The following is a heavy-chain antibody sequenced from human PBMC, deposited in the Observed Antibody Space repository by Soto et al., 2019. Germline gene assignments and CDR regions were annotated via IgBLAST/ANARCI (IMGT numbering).Heavy chain of an antibody. CDR1: GFSFSTYN. V-gene: IGHV3-21*01. CDR3: ARDPGGNSPYFYYGMDV. CDR2: ISSGSSYI. J-gene: IGHJ6*02. D-gene: IGHD4-4*01. Sequence: GGSLRLSCAASGFSFSTYNMNWVRQAPGKGLEWVSSISSGSSYISYANSVKGRFTISRDNSKNTLYLQMNSLRAEDTAIYYCARDPGGNSPYFYYGMDVWGQGTTVTVSS.